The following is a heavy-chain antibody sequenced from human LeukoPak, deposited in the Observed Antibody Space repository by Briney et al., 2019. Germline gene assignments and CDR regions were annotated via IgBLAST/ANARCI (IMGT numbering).Heavy chain of an antibody. CDR1: GGSISSSSYY. Sequence: PSETLSLTCTVSGGSISSSSYYWGWIRQPPGKGLEWIGSIYYSGSTYYNPSLKSRVTISVDTSKNQFSLKLSSVTAADTAIYYCATYRQVLLPFESWGQGTLVTVSS. V-gene: IGHV4-39*01. J-gene: IGHJ4*02. CDR2: IYYSGST. D-gene: IGHD2-8*02. CDR3: ATYRQVLLPFES.